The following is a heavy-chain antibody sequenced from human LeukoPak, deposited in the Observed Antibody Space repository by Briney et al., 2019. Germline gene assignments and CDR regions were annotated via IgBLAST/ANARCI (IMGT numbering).Heavy chain of an antibody. CDR3: ARGLRQWLVGYYFDY. CDR2: INHSGST. J-gene: IGHJ4*02. Sequence: SETLSLTCTVSGGSISSYYWSWIRQPAGKGLEWIGEINHSGSTNYNPSLKSRVTISVDTSKNQFSLKLSSVTAAATAVYYCARGLRQWLVGYYFDYWGQGTLVTVSS. V-gene: IGHV4-34*01. D-gene: IGHD6-19*01. CDR1: GGSISSYY.